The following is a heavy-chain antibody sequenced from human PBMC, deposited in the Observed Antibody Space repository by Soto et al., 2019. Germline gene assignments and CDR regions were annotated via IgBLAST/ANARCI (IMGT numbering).Heavy chain of an antibody. J-gene: IGHJ4*02. CDR3: ARLQAAVPHY. CDR2: IFYDGYT. D-gene: IGHD6-13*01. CDR1: GDSISGSPYF. Sequence: QVQLQESGPGLVMPSETLSLTCTVSGDSISGSPYFWGWIRQPRGKRLEWIGSIFYDGYTLYTPSLQXRVTISVDTAKNQFSMKLTSVAAADTDIYFCARLQAAVPHYWGQGILVAVSS. V-gene: IGHV4-39*01.